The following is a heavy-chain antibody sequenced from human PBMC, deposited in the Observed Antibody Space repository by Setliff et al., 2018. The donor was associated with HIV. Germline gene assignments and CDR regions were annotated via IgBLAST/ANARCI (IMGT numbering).Heavy chain of an antibody. CDR1: GDSISSYS. J-gene: IGHJ2*01. CDR3: ARPADCSSTSCYLWYFDL. Sequence: PSETLSLTCTVSGDSISSYSWNWIRQSPGGGLEWIGGIYYSGSTYYNPSLKSRVTISVDTSKNQFSLKLSSVTAADTAVYYCARPADCSSTSCYLWYFDLWGRGTLVTVSS. CDR2: IYYSGST. V-gene: IGHV4-59*05. D-gene: IGHD2-2*01.